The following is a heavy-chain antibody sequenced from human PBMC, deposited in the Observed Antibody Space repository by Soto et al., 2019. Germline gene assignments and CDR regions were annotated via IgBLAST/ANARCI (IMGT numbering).Heavy chain of an antibody. CDR2: IADTSGNT. CDR1: GFTFSSYA. J-gene: IGHJ5*01. Sequence: LRLSCVASGFTFSSYAMSWVRQAPGKGLEWVSTIADTSGNTHYAESVKGRFTISRDNSKNTLYFQMNSLRAEDTAVYYCAKAVSCSGGSCAWFDSWGQGALVTVS. CDR3: AKAVSCSGGSCAWFDS. D-gene: IGHD2-15*01. V-gene: IGHV3-23*01.